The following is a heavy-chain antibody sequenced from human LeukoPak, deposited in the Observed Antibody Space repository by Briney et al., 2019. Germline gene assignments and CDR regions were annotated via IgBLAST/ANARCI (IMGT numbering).Heavy chain of an antibody. CDR3: TSWGDTTAEYFQR. CDR2: INPDGRDT. D-gene: IGHD2-21*02. J-gene: IGHJ1*01. Sequence: GGSLRLSCAASGFTFSRFGMNWVRQAPGKGLEWVAHINPDGRDTYYVDSVKGRFTISRDNVQNSMYLQMNSPRVEDTAVYYCTSWGDTTAEYFQRWGQGTLVTVSS. V-gene: IGHV3-7*01. CDR1: GFTFSRFG.